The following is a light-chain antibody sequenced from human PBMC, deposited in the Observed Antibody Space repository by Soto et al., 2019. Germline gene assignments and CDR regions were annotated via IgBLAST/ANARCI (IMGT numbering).Light chain of an antibody. Sequence: DIQMTQSPSSLSASVGDRVTITCQASQHIFNFLNWYQQKPGKAPKLLIHDSSKLATGVPRRFSGGGSGTDFTITITSLQPEDVATYHCQQYNDLVTFGGGTKVEIK. J-gene: IGKJ4*01. CDR3: QQYNDLVT. CDR2: DSS. V-gene: IGKV1-33*01. CDR1: QHIFNF.